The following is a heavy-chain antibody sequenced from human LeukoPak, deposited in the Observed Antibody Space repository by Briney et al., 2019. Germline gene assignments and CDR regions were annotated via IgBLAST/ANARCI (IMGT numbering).Heavy chain of an antibody. D-gene: IGHD3-22*01. V-gene: IGHV4-34*01. CDR1: GGSFSGYY. CDR2: INHSGST. CDR3: ARLGLDYYDSSGYDY. J-gene: IGHJ4*02. Sequence: SETLSLTCAAYGGSFSGYYWSWIRQPPGKGLEWIGEINHSGSTNYNPSLKSRVTISVDTSKNQFSLKLSSVTAADTAVYYCARLGLDYYDSSGYDYWGQGTLVTVSS.